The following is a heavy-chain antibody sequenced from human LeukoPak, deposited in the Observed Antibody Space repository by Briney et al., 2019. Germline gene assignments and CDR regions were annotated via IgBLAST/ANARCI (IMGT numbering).Heavy chain of an antibody. D-gene: IGHD6-13*01. CDR2: IYTSGST. Sequence: SETLSLTCTVSGGSISSYYWSWIRQPPGKGLEWIGYIYTSGSTNYNPSLKSRVTISVDTSKNQFSLKLSSVTAADTAVYYCARHSWAPQDAFDIWGQGTMVTVS. V-gene: IGHV4-4*09. J-gene: IGHJ3*02. CDR3: ARHSWAPQDAFDI. CDR1: GGSISSYY.